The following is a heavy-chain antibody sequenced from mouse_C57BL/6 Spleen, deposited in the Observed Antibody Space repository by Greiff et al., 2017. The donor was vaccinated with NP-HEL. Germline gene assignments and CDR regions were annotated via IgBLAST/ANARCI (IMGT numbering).Heavy chain of an antibody. CDR1: GYTFTSYW. V-gene: IGHV1-59*01. J-gene: IGHJ4*01. Sequence: VQLQQPGAELVRPGTSVKLSCKASGYTFTSYWMHWVKQRPGQGLEWIGVIDPSDSYTNYNQKFKGKATLTVDTSSSTAYMQLSSLTSEDSAVYYCARGGSSYYAMDYWGQGTSVTVSS. CDR3: ARGGSSYYAMDY. CDR2: IDPSDSYT. D-gene: IGHD1-1*01.